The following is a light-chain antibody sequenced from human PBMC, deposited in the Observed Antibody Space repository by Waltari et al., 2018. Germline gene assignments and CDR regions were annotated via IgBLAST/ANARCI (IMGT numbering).Light chain of an antibody. Sequence: QSALTQPASVSGSPGQSVTISCTGASRDIGRYAILPWYQQHPGNAPKLIIGDVRNPPSGVSDRFSGSKSGDTASLTISGLQFEDEADYYCCSYAGNYIWVFGGGTRLTVL. CDR2: DVR. J-gene: IGLJ3*02. CDR1: SRDIGRYAI. CDR3: CSYAGNYIWV. V-gene: IGLV2-23*02.